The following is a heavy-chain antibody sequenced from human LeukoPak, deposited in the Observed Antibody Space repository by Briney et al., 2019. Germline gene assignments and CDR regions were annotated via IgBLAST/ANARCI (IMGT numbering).Heavy chain of an antibody. Sequence: GASVKVSCKASGYTFTSYDINWVRQATGQGLEWMGWMNPNSGNTGYAQKFQGRVTITRNTSISTAYMELSSLRSEDTAVYYCARALPFYDFWSGLCGFDPWGQGTLVTVSS. D-gene: IGHD3-3*01. J-gene: IGHJ5*02. CDR1: GYTFTSYD. V-gene: IGHV1-8*03. CDR3: ARALPFYDFWSGLCGFDP. CDR2: MNPNSGNT.